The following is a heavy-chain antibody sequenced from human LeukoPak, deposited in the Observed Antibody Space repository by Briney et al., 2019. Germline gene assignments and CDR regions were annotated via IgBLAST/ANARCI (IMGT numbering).Heavy chain of an antibody. CDR3: ARERTDSRSSNEKYYFDY. D-gene: IGHD6-13*01. V-gene: IGHV1-2*02. Sequence: ASVKVSCKASGYTFTGYYMHWVRQAPGQGLEWMGWINPNSGGTNYAQKFQGRVTMTRDTSISTAYMELSRLRSDDTAVYYCARERTDSRSSNEKYYFDYWGQGTLVTVSS. J-gene: IGHJ4*02. CDR2: INPNSGGT. CDR1: GYTFTGYY.